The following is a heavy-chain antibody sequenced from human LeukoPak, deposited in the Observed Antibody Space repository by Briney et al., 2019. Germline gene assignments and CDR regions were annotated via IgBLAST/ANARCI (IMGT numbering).Heavy chain of an antibody. D-gene: IGHD3-10*01. Sequence: GGSLRLSCTAAGFSFDDYGMSWVRQIPGKGLEWVAGITWNGGSTDYAVSVRGRFTISRDNAKNSLYLQMNSLRAEDTALYYCAKAYGSGSYYSYYFDYWGQGTLVTVSS. CDR3: AKAYGSGSYYSYYFDY. J-gene: IGHJ4*02. CDR2: ITWNGGST. V-gene: IGHV3-20*04. CDR1: GFSFDDYG.